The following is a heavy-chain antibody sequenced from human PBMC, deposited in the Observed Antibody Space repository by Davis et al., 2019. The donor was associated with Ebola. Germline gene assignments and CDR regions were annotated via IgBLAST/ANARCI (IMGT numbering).Heavy chain of an antibody. V-gene: IGHV1-69*13. Sequence: SVKVSCKASGYTFTSYYMHWVRQAPGQGLEWMGGIIPIFGTANYAQKFQGRVTITADESTSTAYMELSSLRSDDTAVYYCARDLGMINDYWGQGTLVTVSS. CDR3: ARDLGMINDY. CDR2: IIPIFGTA. J-gene: IGHJ4*02. CDR1: GYTFTSYY. D-gene: IGHD3-16*01.